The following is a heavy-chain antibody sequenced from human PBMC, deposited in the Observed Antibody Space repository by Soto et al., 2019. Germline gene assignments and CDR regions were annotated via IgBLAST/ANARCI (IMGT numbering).Heavy chain of an antibody. V-gene: IGHV4-59*09. CDR3: ARGELELLSYYYYGMDV. Sequence: LEWIVYIYYSVSTNYNPSLKSRVTISVYTSKNQFSLKLSSVTAADTAVYYCARGELELLSYYYYGMDVWGQGTTVTVSS. D-gene: IGHD1-7*01. J-gene: IGHJ6*02. CDR2: IYYSVST.